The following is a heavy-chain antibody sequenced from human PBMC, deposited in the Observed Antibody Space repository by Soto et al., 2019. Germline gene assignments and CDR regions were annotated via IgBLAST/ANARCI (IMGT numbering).Heavy chain of an antibody. J-gene: IGHJ4*02. Sequence: QVQLQESGPGLVKPSQTLSLTCTVSGGPISSGGYYWSWIRQHPGKGLESTGYIDYSGSTYYNPSLTGRVTLSVDTSKNQFSLKLSSVTAADTAVYYCARDHGGYCSGVSCYSYFDYWGQGTLVTVSS. CDR3: ARDHGGYCSGVSCYSYFDY. CDR2: IDYSGST. D-gene: IGHD2-15*01. CDR1: GGPISSGGYY. V-gene: IGHV4-31*03.